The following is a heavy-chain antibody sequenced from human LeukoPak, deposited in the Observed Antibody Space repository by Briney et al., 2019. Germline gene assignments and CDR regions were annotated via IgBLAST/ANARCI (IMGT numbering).Heavy chain of an antibody. Sequence: SETLSLACAVYVGSFSGYYWGWIRQPPVKGLEWIGEINHSGSTNYNPSLKSRVTISVDTSKNQFSLKLSSVTAADTAVYYCARTYSSGWYSFFDYWGQGTLVTVSS. V-gene: IGHV4-34*01. D-gene: IGHD6-19*01. J-gene: IGHJ4*02. CDR3: ARTYSSGWYSFFDY. CDR2: INHSGST. CDR1: VGSFSGYY.